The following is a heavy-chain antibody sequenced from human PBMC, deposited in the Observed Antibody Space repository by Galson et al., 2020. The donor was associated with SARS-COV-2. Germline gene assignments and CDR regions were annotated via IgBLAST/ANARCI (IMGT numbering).Heavy chain of an antibody. CDR2: IYPNGRT. CDR3: ARSIYGTAISANWVDP. V-gene: IGHV4-38-2*01. CDR1: GYSISTTNY. D-gene: IGHD2-21*02. J-gene: IGHJ5*02. Sequence: SETLSLTCAVSGYSISTTNYWGWVRQPPGKGLEWIGSIYPNGRTYYNPSLKSRVTISVDTSENLVSLKLDSVTAADTALYFCARSIYGTAISANWVDPWGQGMLVTVSS.